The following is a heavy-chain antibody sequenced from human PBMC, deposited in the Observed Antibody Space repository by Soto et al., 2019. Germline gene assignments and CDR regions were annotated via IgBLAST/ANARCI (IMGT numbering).Heavy chain of an antibody. V-gene: IGHV3-53*01. D-gene: IGHD1-1*01. Sequence: DVQLVESGGGLIQPGESLRLSCAAFGLTVSGTKYVAWVRQAPGKGLEWVSALYDVFGSFYADSVKGRFTTSSDRSKSTVYLQMNDLRPDDTAVYYCASWHEREHAYDVWGQGTTVIISS. CDR3: ASWHEREHAYDV. CDR1: GLTVSGTKY. CDR2: LYDVFGS. J-gene: IGHJ3*01.